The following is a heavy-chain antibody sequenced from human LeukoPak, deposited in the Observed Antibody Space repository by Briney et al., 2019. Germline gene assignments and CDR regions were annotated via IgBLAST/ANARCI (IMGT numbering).Heavy chain of an antibody. CDR3: AKDPYDSSGYYFPGAFDI. Sequence: PGGFLRLSCAASGXTFSSYGMHWVRQAPGKGLEWVAVISYDGSNKYYADSVKGRFTISRDNSKNTPYLQMNSLRAEDTAVYYCAKDPYDSSGYYFPGAFDIWGQGTMVTVSS. CDR1: GXTFSSYG. V-gene: IGHV3-30*18. CDR2: ISYDGSNK. J-gene: IGHJ3*02. D-gene: IGHD3-22*01.